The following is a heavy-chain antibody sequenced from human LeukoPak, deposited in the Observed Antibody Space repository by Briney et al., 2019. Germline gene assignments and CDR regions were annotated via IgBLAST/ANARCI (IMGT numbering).Heavy chain of an antibody. CDR2: ISWNSDNI. V-gene: IGHV3-9*01. CDR1: GFTFDDFA. CDR3: ATSGVSGTNGYYYMDV. Sequence: PGGSLRLSCAASGFTFDDFAMHWVRQAPGKGLEWVSSISWNSDNIAYADSVKGRFTISRDNAKNSLYLQMNSLRAEDTAVYYCATSGVSGTNGYYYMDVWGKGTTVTVSS. D-gene: IGHD2-8*01. J-gene: IGHJ6*03.